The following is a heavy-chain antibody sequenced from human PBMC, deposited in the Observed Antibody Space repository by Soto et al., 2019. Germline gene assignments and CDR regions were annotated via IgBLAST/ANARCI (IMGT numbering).Heavy chain of an antibody. V-gene: IGHV3-23*01. D-gene: IGHD2-2*03. J-gene: IGHJ4*02. CDR2: IYGGGNGP. Sequence: EVQVLESGGGLVQPGGSLRLSCAATGFTFSDFAMSWVRQAAGKGLEWVSRIYGGGNGPHYADSVKGRVTSSRDISNNTLYLQMNSLRAEDTAVYYCAKMEGMDPWAYSFDYWGQGTLVTVSS. CDR3: AKMEGMDPWAYSFDY. CDR1: GFTFSDFA.